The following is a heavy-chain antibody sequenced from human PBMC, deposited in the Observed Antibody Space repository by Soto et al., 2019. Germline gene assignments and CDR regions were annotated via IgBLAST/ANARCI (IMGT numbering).Heavy chain of an antibody. J-gene: IGHJ4*02. V-gene: IGHV4-39*01. CDR2: IYYSGST. D-gene: IGHD5-18*01. Sequence: PSETLSLTCTVSGGSISSSSYYWGWIRQPPGKGLEWIGSIYYSGSTYYNPSLKSRVTISVDTSKNQFSLKLSSVTAADTAVYYCASPGESGYSYVYNYFDYWGQGPLVTVSS. CDR1: GGSISSSSYY. CDR3: ASPGESGYSYVYNYFDY.